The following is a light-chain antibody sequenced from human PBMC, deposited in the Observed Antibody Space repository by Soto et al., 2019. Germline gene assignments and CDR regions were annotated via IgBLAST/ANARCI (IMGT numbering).Light chain of an antibody. CDR3: QHYNTQSIT. CDR1: ENIFKF. CDR2: AAS. Sequence: DIQLIQSPATLSASVGDRITITCRASENIFKFLAWYQQRSGRAPNLLIYAASDLETGVPSRFSGRGSGTEFTLTIDSLQPDDSATYYCQHYNTQSITFGGGPKVDVK. J-gene: IGKJ4*01. V-gene: IGKV1-5*01.